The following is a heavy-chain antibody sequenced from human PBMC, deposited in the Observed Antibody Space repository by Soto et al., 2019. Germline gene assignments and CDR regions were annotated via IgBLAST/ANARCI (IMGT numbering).Heavy chain of an antibody. CDR3: ATVFSEGPQEAPYYYYGMDV. CDR1: GYTFTSYG. V-gene: IGHV1-18*01. J-gene: IGHJ6*04. D-gene: IGHD3-3*01. Sequence: ASVKVSCKASGYTFTSYGISWVRQAPGQGLEWMGWISAYNGNTNYAQKLQGRVTMTTDTSTSTAYIELRSLRSDGTAVYYCATVFSEGPQEAPYYYYGMDVWGKGTTVTVSS. CDR2: ISAYNGNT.